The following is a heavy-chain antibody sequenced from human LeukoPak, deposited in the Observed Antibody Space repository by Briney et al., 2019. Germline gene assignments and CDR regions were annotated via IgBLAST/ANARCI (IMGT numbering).Heavy chain of an antibody. CDR2: INAGNGKT. V-gene: IGHV1-3*01. CDR3: ARARWTSTVTTYYLYF. CDR1: GYIFTDYA. J-gene: IGHJ4*02. D-gene: IGHD4-17*01. Sequence: ASVKVSCKASGYIFTDYAIQWVRQAPGQGLEWMGWINAGNGKTKYSQKFQGRVTITRDTSASTAYMELSGLRSDDTAVYYCARARWTSTVTTYYLYFWGQGTLVTVSS.